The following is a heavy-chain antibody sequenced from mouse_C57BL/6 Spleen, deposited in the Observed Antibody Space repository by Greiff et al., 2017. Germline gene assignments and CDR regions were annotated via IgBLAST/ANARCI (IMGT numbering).Heavy chain of an antibody. CDR2: IYPGDGDT. D-gene: IGHD1-1*01. J-gene: IGHJ2*01. CDR3: ARDAVVIPFDY. Sequence: QVQLQQSGPELVKPGASVKISCKASGYAFSSSWMNWVKQRPGKGLEWIGRIYPGDGDTNYNGKFKGKATLTEDKSSSTAYMQLSSLTSEDSAVYFCARDAVVIPFDYWGQGTTLTVSS. CDR1: GYAFSSSW. V-gene: IGHV1-82*01.